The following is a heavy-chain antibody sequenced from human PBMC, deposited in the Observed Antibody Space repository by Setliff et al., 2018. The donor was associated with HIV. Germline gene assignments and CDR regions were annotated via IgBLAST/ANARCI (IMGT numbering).Heavy chain of an antibody. V-gene: IGHV4-34*01. D-gene: IGHD3-10*01. J-gene: IGHJ4*02. Sequence: ASETLSLTCAVHGGPLTDHYWNWIRQSPGKGLEWIAEVHHTGYLNYNPSLRSRLSISLDTSKTHFSLRLSSVTAADTAMYYCAGPYYYGLGNITWGQGTQVTVSS. CDR3: AGPYYYGLGNIT. CDR1: GGPLTDHY. CDR2: VHHTGYL.